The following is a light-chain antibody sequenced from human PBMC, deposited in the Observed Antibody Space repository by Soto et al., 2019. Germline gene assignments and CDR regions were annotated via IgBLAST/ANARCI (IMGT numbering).Light chain of an antibody. V-gene: IGKV3-20*01. CDR3: QQYDSSSWT. CDR2: GAS. CDR1: QSVSSSY. Sequence: EIVLTQSPGTLSLSPGERATLSCRASQSVSSSYLAWYQQQPGQAPRLLIYGASSRATGIPDRFSGSGSGTDFTLTISRLEPEDFAVYYCQQYDSSSWTFGQGTKVEIK. J-gene: IGKJ1*01.